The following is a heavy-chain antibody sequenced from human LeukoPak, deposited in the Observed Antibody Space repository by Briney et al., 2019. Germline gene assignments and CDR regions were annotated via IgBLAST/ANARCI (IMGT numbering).Heavy chain of an antibody. CDR1: GPSINYYH. Sequence: SETLSLTCTVSGPSINYYHWTWIRQPPGRGLEGIAYSYYSATTNYNPSFRSRVTLSVHTSKTQISLRLPSVTAADTAVYFCARKDNSGKGPYFYDVWGQGTLVTVSS. CDR3: ARKDNSGKGPYFYDV. J-gene: IGHJ4*02. CDR2: SYYSATT. V-gene: IGHV4-59*13. D-gene: IGHD3-22*01.